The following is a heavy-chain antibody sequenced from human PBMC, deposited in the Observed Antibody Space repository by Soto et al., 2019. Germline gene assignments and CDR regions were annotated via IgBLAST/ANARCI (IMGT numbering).Heavy chain of an antibody. V-gene: IGHV1-18*01. D-gene: IGHD2-2*01. CDR3: ARFNCISSSCYEGYFDH. J-gene: IGHJ4*02. CDR2: ISTDIGNT. CDR1: GYTFTTYG. Sequence: QVQLVQSGAEVKKPGASVKVSCKTSGYTFTTYGISWVRQAPGQGLEWMGWISTDIGNTNYAQKVQDRVTMTTDTSTSTAYMELRSLRSDDTAVYYCARFNCISSSCYEGYFDHWGQGTLVTVSS.